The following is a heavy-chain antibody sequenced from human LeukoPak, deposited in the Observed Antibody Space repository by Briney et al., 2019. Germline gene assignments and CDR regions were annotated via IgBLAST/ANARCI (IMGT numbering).Heavy chain of an antibody. V-gene: IGHV3-30-3*01. Sequence: QTGGSLRLSCAASGFTFSSYAMHWVRQGPGKGLEWVAVISYDGSNKYYADSVKGRFTISRDNSKNTLYLQMNSLRAEDTAVYYCARAPNPYSSGWYWADYWGQGTLVTVSS. D-gene: IGHD6-19*01. CDR2: ISYDGSNK. J-gene: IGHJ4*02. CDR3: ARAPNPYSSGWYWADY. CDR1: GFTFSSYA.